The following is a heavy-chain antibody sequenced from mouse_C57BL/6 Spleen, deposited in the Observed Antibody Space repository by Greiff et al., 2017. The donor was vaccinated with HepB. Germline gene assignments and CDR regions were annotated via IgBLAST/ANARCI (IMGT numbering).Heavy chain of an antibody. CDR3: TTGGYYGY. Sequence: EVQLQQSGAELVRPRASVKLSCTASGFNIKDDYMHWVKQRPEQGLEWIGWIDPENGDTEYASKFQGKATIPADTSSNTAYLQLSSLTSEDTAVYYCTTGGYYGYWGQGTTLSVSS. CDR1: GFNIKDDY. V-gene: IGHV14-4*01. J-gene: IGHJ2*01. D-gene: IGHD2-3*01. CDR2: IDPENGDT.